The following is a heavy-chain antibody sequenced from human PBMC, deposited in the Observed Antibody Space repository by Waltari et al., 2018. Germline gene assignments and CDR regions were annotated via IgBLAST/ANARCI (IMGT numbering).Heavy chain of an antibody. CDR2: ISPYNGYA. CDR3: ARGGGPRTVVALTFDL. J-gene: IGHJ4*02. Sequence: QVQLVQSGAEVKKPGASVKVSCKASGYTFTNFGVNWVRQAPGKGLEWMGWISPYNGYADYEHTFQGRVTMTTDTSTKTAYLELTSLRSDDTAVYYCARGGGPRTVVALTFDLWGQGTLITVSS. CDR1: GYTFTNFG. D-gene: IGHD2-15*01. V-gene: IGHV1-18*01.